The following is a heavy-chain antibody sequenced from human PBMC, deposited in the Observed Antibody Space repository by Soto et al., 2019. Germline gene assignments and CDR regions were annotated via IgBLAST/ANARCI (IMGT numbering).Heavy chain of an antibody. CDR3: ARPPYSGSYAHEGGDAFDI. Sequence: SGGSLRLSCAASGFTFSSYAMHWVRQAPGKGLEWVAVISYDGSNKYYADSVKGRFTISRDNSKNTLYLQMNSLRAEDTAVYYCARPPYSGSYAHEGGDAFDIWGQGTMVTVSS. CDR1: GFTFSSYA. J-gene: IGHJ3*02. CDR2: ISYDGSNK. V-gene: IGHV3-30-3*01. D-gene: IGHD1-26*01.